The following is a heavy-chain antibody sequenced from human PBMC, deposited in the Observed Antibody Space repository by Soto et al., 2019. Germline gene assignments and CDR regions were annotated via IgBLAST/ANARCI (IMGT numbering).Heavy chain of an antibody. D-gene: IGHD3-10*01. CDR3: ARGGGFDSFDY. CDR1: GASITYGAYS. Sequence: SETLSLTCTVPGASITYGAYSWSWIRQTPGKGLEWIGYINHLETTFYNPSFESRLTLSIDRTKNQFSLNLKSMSAADRAVYFCARGGGFDSFDYWGQGILVTVSS. J-gene: IGHJ4*02. CDR2: INHLETT. V-gene: IGHV4-30-2*01.